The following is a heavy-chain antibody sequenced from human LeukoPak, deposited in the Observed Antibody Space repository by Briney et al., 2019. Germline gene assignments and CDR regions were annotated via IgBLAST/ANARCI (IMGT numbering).Heavy chain of an antibody. CDR1: GFTFSSYG. Sequence: GGTLRLSCAASGFTFSSYGMSWVRQAPGKGLEWVSAISGSGGSTYYADSVKGRFTISRDNSKNTLYLQMSSLRAEDTAVYYCAKDRGYFDWLLTGYWGQGTLVTVSS. CDR2: ISGSGGST. J-gene: IGHJ4*02. V-gene: IGHV3-23*01. D-gene: IGHD3-9*01. CDR3: AKDRGYFDWLLTGY.